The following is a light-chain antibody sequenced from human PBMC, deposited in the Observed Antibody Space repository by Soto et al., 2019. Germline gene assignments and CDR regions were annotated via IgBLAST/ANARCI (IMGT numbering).Light chain of an antibody. CDR3: QHYGGSPYT. J-gene: IGKJ2*01. CDR1: QSVSSRN. V-gene: IGKV3-20*01. Sequence: EIVLTQSPGTLSLSPGERATLSCRASQSVSSRNLAWYQQKPGQAPRLLIYATSSRAPGIPDRYSGSGSGTDFTLTISSLEHEDFAVYYCQHYGGSPYTFGQGTKLEI. CDR2: ATS.